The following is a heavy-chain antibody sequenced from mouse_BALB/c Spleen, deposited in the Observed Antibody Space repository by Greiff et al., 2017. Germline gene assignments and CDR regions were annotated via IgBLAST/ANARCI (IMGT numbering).Heavy chain of an antibody. J-gene: IGHJ3*01. D-gene: IGHD2-4*01. CDR2: ISCYNGAT. Sequence: LVKTGASVKISCKASGYSFTGYYMHWVKQSHGKSLEWIGYISCYNGATSYNQKFKGKATFTVDTSSSTAYMQFNSLTSEDSAVYYCAREGATMITSAWFAYWGQGTLVTVSA. CDR1: GYSFTGYY. CDR3: AREGATMITSAWFAY. V-gene: IGHV1S34*01.